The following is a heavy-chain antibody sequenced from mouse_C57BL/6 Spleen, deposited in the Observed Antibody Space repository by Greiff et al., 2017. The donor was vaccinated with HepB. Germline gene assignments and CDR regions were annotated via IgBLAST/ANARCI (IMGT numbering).Heavy chain of an antibody. V-gene: IGHV1-82*01. CDR2: IYPGDGDT. J-gene: IGHJ2*01. CDR1: GYAFSSSW. Sequence: QVHVKQSGPELVKPGASVKISCKASGYAFSSSWMNWVKQRPGKGLEWIGRIYPGDGDTNYNGKFKGKATLTADKSSSTAYMQLSSLTSEDSAVYFCARGGQLRLRGYFDYWGQGTTLTVSS. D-gene: IGHD3-2*02. CDR3: ARGGQLRLRGYFDY.